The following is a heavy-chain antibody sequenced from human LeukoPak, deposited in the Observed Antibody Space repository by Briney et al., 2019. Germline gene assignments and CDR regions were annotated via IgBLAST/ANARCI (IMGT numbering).Heavy chain of an antibody. CDR2: ISGSGVIT. D-gene: IGHD1-26*01. J-gene: IGHJ4*02. CDR3: AKEWWEPTRDDYFDY. V-gene: IGHV3-23*01. Sequence: GGSLRLSCAASGFTFSNYAMSWVRQAPGKGLEWVSVISGSGVITYYADSVKSRFTISRDNSKNTLYLQMNSLRAEDTAVYYCAKEWWEPTRDDYFDYWGQGTLVTVSS. CDR1: GFTFSNYA.